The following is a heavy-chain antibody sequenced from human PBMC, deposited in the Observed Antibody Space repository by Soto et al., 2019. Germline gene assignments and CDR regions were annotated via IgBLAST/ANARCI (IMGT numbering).Heavy chain of an antibody. V-gene: IGHV3-53*01. J-gene: IGHJ6*02. CDR3: ARERGITIFGVVREEYGMDV. CDR1: GFTVSSNY. CDR2: IYSGGST. Sequence: GGSLRLSCAASGFTVSSNYMSWVRQAPGKGLEWVSVIYSGGSTYYADSVKGRFTISRDNSKNTLYLQMNSLRAEDTAVYYCARERGITIFGVVREEYGMDVWGQGTTVTVS. D-gene: IGHD3-3*01.